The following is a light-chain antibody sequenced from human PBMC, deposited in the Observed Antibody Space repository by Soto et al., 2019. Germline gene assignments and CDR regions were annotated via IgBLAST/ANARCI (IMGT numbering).Light chain of an antibody. CDR2: DTS. J-gene: IGKJ4*01. CDR1: QSVSHF. V-gene: IGKV3-11*01. CDR3: QQRTDWPT. Sequence: EIVLTQSPGILSLSPGDSATLSCRASQSVSHFLAWYQQIPGQAPRLLIYDTSSRATGIPGRFSGSGSGTDFTITIYSLEPEDSAVYYCQQRTDWPTFGGGTKVEI.